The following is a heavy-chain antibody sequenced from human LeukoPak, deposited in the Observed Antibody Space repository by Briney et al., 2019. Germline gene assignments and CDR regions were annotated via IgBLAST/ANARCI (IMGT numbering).Heavy chain of an antibody. J-gene: IGHJ4*02. CDR1: GGSISSFF. D-gene: IGHD6-13*01. Sequence: PSETLSLTCTVSGGSISSFFWSWIRQSPGKRLEWIGYIYYSGSTNYNPSLKSRVTISVDTSRNQFSLKLSSVTAADTAVYYCARMGAAAAPIDYWGQGTLVTVSS. CDR2: IYYSGST. CDR3: ARMGAAAAPIDY. V-gene: IGHV4-59*08.